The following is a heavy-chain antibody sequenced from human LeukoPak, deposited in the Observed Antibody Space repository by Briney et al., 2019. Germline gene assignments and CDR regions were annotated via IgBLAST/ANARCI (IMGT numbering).Heavy chain of an antibody. D-gene: IGHD6-13*01. V-gene: IGHV4-4*07. CDR2: IYTSGST. Sequence: PSETLSLTCTVSGGSISSYYWSWIRQPAGKGLEWIGRIYTSGSTNYNPSLKSRVTMSVDTSKNQFSLKLSSVTAADTAVYYCARGSVAAAGTNYMDVWGKGTTVTVSS. J-gene: IGHJ6*03. CDR3: ARGSVAAAGTNYMDV. CDR1: GGSISSYY.